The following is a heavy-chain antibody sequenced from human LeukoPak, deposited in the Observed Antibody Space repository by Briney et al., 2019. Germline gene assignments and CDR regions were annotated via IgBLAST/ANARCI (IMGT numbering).Heavy chain of an antibody. J-gene: IGHJ4*02. V-gene: IGHV3-23*01. Sequence: GRSLRLSCAVSGFTLSSYAMSCVPHAPGKGLGCGSAISGHGGRTLYTDSAKGRFTISRDNSKNTLYLKMNSLRAVDTAVYYCAKLGGRERFWGRRLGRYHYFDYWGQGTLVTVSS. D-gene: IGHD3-3*01. CDR2: ISGHGGRT. CDR3: AKLGGRERFWGRRLGRYHYFDY. CDR1: GFTLSSYA.